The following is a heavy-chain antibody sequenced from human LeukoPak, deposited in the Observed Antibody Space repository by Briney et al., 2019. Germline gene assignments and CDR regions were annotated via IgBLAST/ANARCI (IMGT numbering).Heavy chain of an antibody. D-gene: IGHD3-10*01. CDR2: IKQDGSEK. CDR3: ARWFGSGSYYNAPTTGYYGMDV. CDR1: GFTFSSYW. V-gene: IGHV3-7*03. Sequence: GGSLRLSCAASGFTFSSYWMSWVRQAPGKGLEWVANIKQDGSEKYYVDSVKGRFTISRDNAKSSLYLQMNSLRAEDTAVYYCARWFGSGSYYNAPTTGYYGMDVWGKGTTVTVSS. J-gene: IGHJ6*04.